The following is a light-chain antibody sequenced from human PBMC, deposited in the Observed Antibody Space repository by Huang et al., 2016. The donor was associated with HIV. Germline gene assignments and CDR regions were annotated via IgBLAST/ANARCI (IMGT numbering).Light chain of an antibody. Sequence: EIVLTQSPATLSLSPGQRVTLSCRASQSVSDFSAWYQQKPGQAPRLLIYDASKRATGIPARFSGSGAGTDFTLTISSLEPEDFAVYYCQQRSKWPLTFGGGTKVESK. CDR2: DAS. V-gene: IGKV3-11*01. CDR3: QQRSKWPLT. CDR1: QSVSDF. J-gene: IGKJ4*01.